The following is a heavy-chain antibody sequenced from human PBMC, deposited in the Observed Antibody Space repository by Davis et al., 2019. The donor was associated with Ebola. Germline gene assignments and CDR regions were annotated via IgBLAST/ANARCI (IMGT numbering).Heavy chain of an antibody. Sequence: SVKVSCKASGGTFSSYAISWVRQAPGQGLEWMGGIIPIFGTANYAQKLQGRVTMTTDTSTSTAYMELRSLRSDDTAVYYCARESVAIDYWGQGTLVTVSS. J-gene: IGHJ4*02. CDR3: ARESVAIDY. CDR1: GGTFSSYA. V-gene: IGHV1-69*05. D-gene: IGHD6-19*01. CDR2: IIPIFGTA.